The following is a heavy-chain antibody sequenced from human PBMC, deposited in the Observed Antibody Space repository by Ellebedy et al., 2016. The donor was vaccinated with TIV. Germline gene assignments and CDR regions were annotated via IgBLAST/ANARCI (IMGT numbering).Heavy chain of an antibody. CDR2: ISDSGSMI. CDR1: GFSSSDYY. D-gene: IGHD6-19*01. CDR3: ARISSGRSFYGMDV. Sequence: GGSLRLXCAASGFSSSDYYISWIRQAPGKGLEWVSYISDSGSMIHYADSVKGRSTISRDNSKNSLYLQMNNLRAEDTAVYYRARISSGRSFYGMDVWGQGTTVTVSS. V-gene: IGHV3-11*01. J-gene: IGHJ6*02.